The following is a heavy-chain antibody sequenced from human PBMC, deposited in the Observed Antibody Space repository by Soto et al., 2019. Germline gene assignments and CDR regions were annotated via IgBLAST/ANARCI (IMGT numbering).Heavy chain of an antibody. Sequence: QVQLVQSGAEVKKPGASVKVSCKASGYTFTSYAMHWVRQAPGQRLEWMGWINAGNGNTKYSQKFKGRGTITRATSASTAYMELSSLRSEDTAVYYCARSIVVVTAADYWGQGTLVTVSS. CDR1: GYTFTSYA. CDR3: ARSIVVVTAADY. CDR2: INAGNGNT. J-gene: IGHJ4*02. D-gene: IGHD2-21*02. V-gene: IGHV1-3*01.